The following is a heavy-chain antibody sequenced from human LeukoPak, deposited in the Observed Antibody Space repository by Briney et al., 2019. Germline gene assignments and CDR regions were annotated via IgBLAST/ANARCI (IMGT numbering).Heavy chain of an antibody. CDR1: GSTFDDHG. Sequence: GGSLRLSCAASGSTFDDHGMSWVRQVPGKGLEWVAGINWNGGSRGYADSVKGRFTISRDNAKSSLFLQMNSLRAEDTALYYCAMGDSSGWYFDYWGQGTLVTVSS. J-gene: IGHJ4*02. V-gene: IGHV3-20*04. CDR3: AMGDSSGWYFDY. D-gene: IGHD6-19*01. CDR2: INWNGGSR.